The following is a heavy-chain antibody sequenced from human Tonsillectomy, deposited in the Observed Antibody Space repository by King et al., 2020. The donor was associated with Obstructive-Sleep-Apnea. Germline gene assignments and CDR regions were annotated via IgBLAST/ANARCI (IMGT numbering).Heavy chain of an antibody. J-gene: IGHJ3*02. CDR1: GYTFPSYY. CDR2: IDPLGDT. V-gene: IGHV1-46*01. CDR3: AREGNDAFDI. Sequence: QLVQSGAEVEKPGASVKVFCKASGYTFPSYYMHWARQAPGQGLEWVGMIDPLGDTNYAQVFQGRVTLTRNTSPSTLYIELTSLRFEDTAMYYCAREGNDAFDIWGQGTMVTVSS.